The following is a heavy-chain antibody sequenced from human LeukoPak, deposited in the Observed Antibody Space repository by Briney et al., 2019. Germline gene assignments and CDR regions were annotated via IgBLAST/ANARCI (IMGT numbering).Heavy chain of an antibody. V-gene: IGHV4-34*01. Sequence: PGGSLTLSCASSGCTFSSYSRNRVRQAPGKGLEWMGEINHSGSTNYNPSLKSRGTISVDTSKNQVSLKLSSVTAADTAVYYCARLASVYSSSSHSYSYDMDVWGKGTTVTVSS. CDR3: ARLASVYSSSSHSYSYDMDV. J-gene: IGHJ6*03. D-gene: IGHD6-6*01. CDR1: GCTFSSYS. CDR2: INHSGST.